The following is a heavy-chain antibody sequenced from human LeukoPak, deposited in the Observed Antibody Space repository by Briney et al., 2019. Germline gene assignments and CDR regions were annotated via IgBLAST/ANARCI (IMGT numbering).Heavy chain of an antibody. Sequence: GGSLRLSCAASGCTFANYAITWIRQAPGKGLEWVSSTSGSGHNTYYADSVQGRFTISRDNSKNTLFLQMNSLRADDTAVYHCAKDPNGDYVGAFDMWGQGTMVTVSS. V-gene: IGHV3-23*01. CDR2: TSGSGHNT. CDR3: AKDPNGDYVGAFDM. J-gene: IGHJ3*02. CDR1: GCTFANYA. D-gene: IGHD4-17*01.